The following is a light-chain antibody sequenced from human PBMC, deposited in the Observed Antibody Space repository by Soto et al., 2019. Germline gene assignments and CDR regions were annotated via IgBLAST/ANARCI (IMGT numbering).Light chain of an antibody. CDR3: QQYNNRPPET. V-gene: IGKV3-15*01. J-gene: IGKJ2*01. Sequence: EIVMTQSPATLSASPGERATLSCRASQSVGSNLAWYQQKPGQAPRLLIYGASTRATGIPARFSGSGSGTEFTLTISSLQSEDFAIYYCQQYNNRPPETFGQGTKVDIK. CDR2: GAS. CDR1: QSVGSN.